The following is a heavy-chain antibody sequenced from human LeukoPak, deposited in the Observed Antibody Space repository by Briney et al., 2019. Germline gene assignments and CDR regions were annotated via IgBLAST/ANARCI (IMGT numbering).Heavy chain of an antibody. Sequence: GGSLRLSCAASGFTFSSYAMSWVRQAPGKGLEWVSAISGSGGGTFYADSVRGRFTISRDNSKNTVYLQMNSLKTEDTAVYYCTTTERGYSGYGPGTHYYYYYMDVWGKGTTVTVSS. CDR2: ISGSGGGT. V-gene: IGHV3-23*01. D-gene: IGHD5-12*01. J-gene: IGHJ6*03. CDR1: GFTFSSYA. CDR3: TTTERGYSGYGPGTHYYYYYMDV.